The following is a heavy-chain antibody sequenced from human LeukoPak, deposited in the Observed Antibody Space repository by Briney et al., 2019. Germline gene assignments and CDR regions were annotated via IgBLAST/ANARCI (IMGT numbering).Heavy chain of an antibody. V-gene: IGHV3-7*01. J-gene: IGHJ4*02. Sequence: GGSLRLSCAASGFTFSSYWMSWVRQAPGKGLEWVANIKQDGSEKYYVDSVKGRFTISRDNAKNSLYLQMNSLRAEDTAVYYCARDHTYYDFWSGSGKNYFDYWGQGTLVTVSS. CDR3: ARDHTYYDFWSGSGKNYFDY. CDR1: GFTFSSYW. CDR2: IKQDGSEK. D-gene: IGHD3-3*01.